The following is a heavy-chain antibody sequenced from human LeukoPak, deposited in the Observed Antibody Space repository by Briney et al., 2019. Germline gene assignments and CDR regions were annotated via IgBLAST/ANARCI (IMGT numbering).Heavy chain of an antibody. J-gene: IGHJ3*02. CDR3: ARRGIVVVPAARGAFDI. CDR2: INHSGST. V-gene: IGHV4-34*01. Sequence: SETLSLTCAVYGGSFSGYYWSWIRQPPGKGLEWIGEINHSGSTYYNPSLKSRVTISVDTSKNQFSLKLSSVTAADTAVYYCARRGIVVVPAARGAFDIWGQGTMVTVSS. D-gene: IGHD2-2*01. CDR1: GGSFSGYY.